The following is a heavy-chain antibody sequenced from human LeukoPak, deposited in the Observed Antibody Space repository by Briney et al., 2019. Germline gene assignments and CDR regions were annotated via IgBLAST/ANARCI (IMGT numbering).Heavy chain of an antibody. D-gene: IGHD3-10*01. V-gene: IGHV3-23*01. Sequence: PGGSLRLSCAASGFTFSSYAMSWVRQAPGKGLEWVSTISGSGGSTYYADSVKGRFTISRDNSKNTLYLQMNSLRAEDTAVYYCAKGDGWFGELPFDYWGQGTLVTVSS. CDR3: AKGDGWFGELPFDY. CDR1: GFTFSSYA. J-gene: IGHJ4*02. CDR2: ISGSGGST.